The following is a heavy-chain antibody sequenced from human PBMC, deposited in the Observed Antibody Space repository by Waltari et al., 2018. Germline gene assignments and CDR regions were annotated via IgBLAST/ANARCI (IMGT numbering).Heavy chain of an antibody. CDR2: ISSSSSYI. V-gene: IGHV3-21*01. Sequence: EVQLVESGGGLVKPGGSLRLSCAASGFTFSSYSMNWVRQAPGKGLEWGSSISSSSSYIYYADSVKGRFTISRDNAKNSRYLQMNSLRAEDTAVYYCAGSSSGDYFDYWGQGTLVTVSS. CDR1: GFTFSSYS. J-gene: IGHJ4*02. D-gene: IGHD6-6*01. CDR3: AGSSSGDYFDY.